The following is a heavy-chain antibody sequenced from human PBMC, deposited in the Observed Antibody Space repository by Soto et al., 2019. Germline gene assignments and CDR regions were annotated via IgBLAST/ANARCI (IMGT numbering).Heavy chain of an antibody. V-gene: IGHV3-73*02. CDR1: GFTFSGSA. D-gene: IGHD4-17*01. CDR3: PGYGFDC. CDR2: IRSKANSYAT. J-gene: IGHJ4*02. Sequence: EVQLVESGGGLVQPGGSQKLSCAASGFTFSGSAMHWVRQASGKGLEWVGRIRSKANSYATAYAASVKGRFTISRDDSKNTSYLQMSSLKTEDPAVYYCPGYGFDCWGRGGLVTVSS.